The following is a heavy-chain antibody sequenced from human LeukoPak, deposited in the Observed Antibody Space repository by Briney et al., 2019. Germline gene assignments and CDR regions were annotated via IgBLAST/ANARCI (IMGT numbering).Heavy chain of an antibody. Sequence: KPSETLSLTCAVSGGSISSYYWSWIRQPPGKGLEWIGYIYYSGSTNYNPSLKSRVTISVDTSKNQFSLKLSSVTAADTAVYYLARVNYDIKRYYFDYWGQGTLVTVSS. V-gene: IGHV4-59*01. J-gene: IGHJ4*02. CDR1: GGSISSYY. D-gene: IGHD3-9*01. CDR3: ARVNYDIKRYYFDY. CDR2: IYYSGST.